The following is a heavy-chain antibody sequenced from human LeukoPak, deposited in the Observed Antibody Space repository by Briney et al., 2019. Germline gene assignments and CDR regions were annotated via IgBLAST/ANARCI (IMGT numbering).Heavy chain of an antibody. CDR1: GFTFSSYG. V-gene: IGHV3-66*01. Sequence: GGSLRLSCAASGFTFSSYGMSWVRQAPGKGLEWVSVIYTGGSTYYADSAKGRFTISRDNSKNTLYLQMNSLRAEDTAVYFCASGSLWGQGTLVTVSS. J-gene: IGHJ4*02. CDR3: ASGSL. CDR2: IYTGGST.